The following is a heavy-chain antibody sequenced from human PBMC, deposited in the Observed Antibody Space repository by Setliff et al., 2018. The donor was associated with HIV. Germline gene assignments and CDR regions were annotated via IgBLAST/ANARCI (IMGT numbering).Heavy chain of an antibody. D-gene: IGHD6-19*01. J-gene: IGHJ4*02. V-gene: IGHV3-13*01. CDR2: IGTAADT. CDR1: GFTFSNYD. CDR3: VRAPTSGWHPSFDS. Sequence: SLRLSCAASGFTFSNYDMFWVRQATGKGLEWVSAIGTAADTFYPDSVKGRFTISRENAKNSLYLQMNSLRAGDTAIYYCVRAPTSGWHPSFDSWGRGALVTVSS.